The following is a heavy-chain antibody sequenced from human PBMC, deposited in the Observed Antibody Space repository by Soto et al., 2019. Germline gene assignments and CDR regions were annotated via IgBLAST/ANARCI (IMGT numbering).Heavy chain of an antibody. Sequence: QLQLQESGSGLVKPSQTLSLTCAVSGGSISSGGYSWSWIRQPPGKGLEWIGYIYHSGSTYYNPSLKSRVTIAVDRSKHQSSLKLSSVTAADTAVYYCARDLVYYDILPGNYYFYGMDVWGQGTTVTVSS. CDR3: ARDLVYYDILPGNYYFYGMDV. V-gene: IGHV4-30-2*01. J-gene: IGHJ6*02. D-gene: IGHD3-9*01. CDR1: GGSISSGGYS. CDR2: IYHSGST.